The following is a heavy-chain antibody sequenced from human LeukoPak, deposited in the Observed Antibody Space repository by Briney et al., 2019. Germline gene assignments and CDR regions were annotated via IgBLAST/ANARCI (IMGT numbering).Heavy chain of an antibody. J-gene: IGHJ4*02. CDR2: IYSDGSI. Sequence: PSETLSLTCTVSGGSITNYFWSWIRRPPGKGLEWIGYIYSDGSINYNPSLKSRVTISLDTSKIQFSLKVISVTAADTAVYYCARGYSQYFLDYWGQGTLVTVSS. CDR3: ARGYSQYFLDY. D-gene: IGHD2-15*01. CDR1: GGSITNYF. V-gene: IGHV4-59*01.